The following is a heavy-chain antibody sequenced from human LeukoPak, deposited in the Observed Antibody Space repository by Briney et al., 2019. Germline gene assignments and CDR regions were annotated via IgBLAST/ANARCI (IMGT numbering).Heavy chain of an antibody. D-gene: IGHD6-19*01. CDR3: ARDQPGTYTLSST. J-gene: IGHJ5*02. Sequence: QPGGSLRLSCAASGFTFSNYAMHWVRQAPGKGLEWVAFMSFDGSDKYYADSVKGRVTISRDSSKNTLYLQMNSLRFEDTAVYYCARDQPGTYTLSSTWGQGTLVTVSS. CDR1: GFTFSNYA. V-gene: IGHV3-30-3*01. CDR2: MSFDGSDK.